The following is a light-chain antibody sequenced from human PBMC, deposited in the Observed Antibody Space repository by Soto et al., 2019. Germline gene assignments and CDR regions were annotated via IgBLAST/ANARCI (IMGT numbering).Light chain of an antibody. V-gene: IGLV2-14*01. CDR3: TSYTRRNSYV. CDR1: SSDVGGYNY. Sequence: QSALTQPASVSGSPGQSITISCTGTSSDVGGYNYVSWYQQHPGKAPRLIIFDVSDRPSGVSNRFSGSKSGDTASLTISGLQAEDEADYYCTSYTRRNSYVFGTGTKLTVL. J-gene: IGLJ1*01. CDR2: DVS.